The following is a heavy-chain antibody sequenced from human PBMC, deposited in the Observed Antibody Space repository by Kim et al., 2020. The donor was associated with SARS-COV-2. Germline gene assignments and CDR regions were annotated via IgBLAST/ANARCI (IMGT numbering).Heavy chain of an antibody. D-gene: IGHD3-10*01. Sequence: KLQGRVTMTTDTSTSTAYMELRSLRSDDTAVYYCARDPGGLPYGSGSYDYWGQGTLVTVSS. CDR3: ARDPGGLPYGSGSYDY. V-gene: IGHV1-18*01. J-gene: IGHJ4*02.